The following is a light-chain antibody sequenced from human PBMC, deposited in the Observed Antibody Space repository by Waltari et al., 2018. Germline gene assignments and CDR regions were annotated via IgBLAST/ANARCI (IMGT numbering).Light chain of an antibody. CDR1: GSDVGSYNL. CDR2: EVN. CDR3: CSFATNSIVI. J-gene: IGLJ2*01. V-gene: IGLV2-23*02. Sequence: QSALTQPASVSGSPGQSITISCSGTGSDVGSYNLVSWYQQHPGKAPKLILYEVNMRPSVFFDRCSGSRSGVTASLTISGLQAEDEAVYFCCSFATNSIVIFGGGTKLTV.